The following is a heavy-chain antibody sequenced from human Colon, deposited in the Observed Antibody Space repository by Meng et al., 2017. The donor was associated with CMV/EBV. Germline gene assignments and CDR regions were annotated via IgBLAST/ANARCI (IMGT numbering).Heavy chain of an antibody. Sequence: GESLKISCAASGFSFSDHAMGWVRQAPGKGLDWVSAITGRSTDTFYADSVKGRFTIFRDNSNNTLYLQMSGLRAADTAVYYCARDPGLGWSDYWGQGTLVTVSS. V-gene: IGHV3-23*01. J-gene: IGHJ4*02. CDR2: ITGRSTDT. D-gene: IGHD2-15*01. CDR3: ARDPGLGWSDY. CDR1: GFSFSDHA.